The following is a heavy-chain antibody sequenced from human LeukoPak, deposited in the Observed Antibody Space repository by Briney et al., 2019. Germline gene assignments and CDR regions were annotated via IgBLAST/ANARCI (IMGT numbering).Heavy chain of an antibody. V-gene: IGHV1-18*01. CDR3: ARSSGYCSSTCCYGDNWFDP. J-gene: IGHJ5*02. Sequence: GASVKVSCKASGYTFTSYGISWVRQAPGQGLEWMGWISAYNGNTNYAQKLQGRVTMTTDTSTSTAYMELRSLRSDDTAVYYCARSSGYCSSTCCYGDNWFDPWGQGTLVTVSS. D-gene: IGHD2-2*01. CDR2: ISAYNGNT. CDR1: GYTFTSYG.